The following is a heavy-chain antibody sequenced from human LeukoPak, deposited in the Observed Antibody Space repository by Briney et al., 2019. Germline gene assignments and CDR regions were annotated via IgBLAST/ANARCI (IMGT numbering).Heavy chain of an antibody. D-gene: IGHD4-11*01. Sequence: ASVKVSCKASGYILTNCYMHWVRQATGQGLEWMGWMNPNSGNTGYAQKFQGRVTMTRNTSISTAYMELSSLRSENTAVYYCARGLTTVTHYYWGQGTLVTVSS. CDR1: GYILTNCY. V-gene: IGHV1-8*02. CDR2: MNPNSGNT. CDR3: ARGLTTVTHYY. J-gene: IGHJ4*02.